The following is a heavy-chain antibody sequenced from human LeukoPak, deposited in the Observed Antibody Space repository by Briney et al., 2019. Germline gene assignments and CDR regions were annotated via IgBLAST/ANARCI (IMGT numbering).Heavy chain of an antibody. CDR1: GFTFSSSW. CDR2: IKPDGSEK. V-gene: IGHV3-7*01. Sequence: HPGGSLRLSCAASGFTFSSSWMSWVRQAPGKGLEWVTNIKPDGSEKYYVDSVKGRFTISRDNAKKSLYLQMNSLRAEDTALYYCARDTVGATDYWGQGTLVTVSS. D-gene: IGHD1-26*01. J-gene: IGHJ4*02. CDR3: ARDTVGATDY.